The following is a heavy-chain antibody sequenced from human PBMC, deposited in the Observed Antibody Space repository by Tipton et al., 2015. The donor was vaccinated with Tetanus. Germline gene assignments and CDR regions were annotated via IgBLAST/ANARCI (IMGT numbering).Heavy chain of an antibody. J-gene: IGHJ6*02. V-gene: IGHV4-59*08. CDR1: GGSISSYY. CDR3: ARPRIAAGYYGMDV. D-gene: IGHD6-13*01. CDR2: IYYSGST. Sequence: TLSLTCTVSGGSISSYYWSWIRQPPGKGLEWIGYIYYSGSTNYNPSLKSRVTISVDTSKNQFSLKLSSVTAADTAVYYCARPRIAAGYYGMDVWGQGTTVTVSS.